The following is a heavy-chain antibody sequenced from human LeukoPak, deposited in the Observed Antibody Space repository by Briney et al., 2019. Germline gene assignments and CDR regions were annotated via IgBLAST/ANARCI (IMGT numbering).Heavy chain of an antibody. D-gene: IGHD6-19*01. CDR1: GFTFTNFV. V-gene: IGHV3-23*01. Sequence: GGSLRLSCAASGFTFTNFVMIWVRQAPGKGLEWVSSIPASGGSTYYADSVKGRFTISRDNSKNSLYLQMNSLRAEDTAVYYCAKESSGGWYFDYWGQGTLVTVSS. CDR3: AKESSGGWYFDY. J-gene: IGHJ4*02. CDR2: IPASGGST.